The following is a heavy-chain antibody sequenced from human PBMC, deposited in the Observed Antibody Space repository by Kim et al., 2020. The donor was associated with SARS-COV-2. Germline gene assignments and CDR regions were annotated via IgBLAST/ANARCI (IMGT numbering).Heavy chain of an antibody. D-gene: IGHD3-10*01. CDR1: GYTFTSYA. J-gene: IGHJ6*02. CDR2: INAGNGNT. Sequence: ASVKVSCKASGYTFTSYAMHWVRQAPGQRLEWMGWINAGNGNTKYSQKFQGRVTITRDTSASTAYMELSSLRSEDTAVYYCAILWFGVEYYYGMDVWGQGTTVTVSS. V-gene: IGHV1-3*01. CDR3: AILWFGVEYYYGMDV.